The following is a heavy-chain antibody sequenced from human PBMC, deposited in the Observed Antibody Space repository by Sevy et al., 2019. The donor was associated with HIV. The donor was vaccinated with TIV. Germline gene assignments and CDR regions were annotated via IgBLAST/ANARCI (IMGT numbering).Heavy chain of an antibody. J-gene: IGHJ4*02. V-gene: IGHV4-61*02. D-gene: IGHD5-12*01. Sequence: SETLSLTCTVSGGSISSGSYYWSWIRQPAGQGLEWIGRIYTSGSTNYHPSLKSRVTISVDTSKNQSSLKLSSVTAADTAVYYCAREAEMATNFDYWGQGTLVTVSS. CDR2: IYTSGST. CDR3: AREAEMATNFDY. CDR1: GGSISSGSYY.